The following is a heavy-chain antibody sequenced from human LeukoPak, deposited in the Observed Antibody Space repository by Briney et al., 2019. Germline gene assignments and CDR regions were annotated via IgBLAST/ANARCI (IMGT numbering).Heavy chain of an antibody. J-gene: IGHJ6*01. D-gene: IGHD3-10*01. CDR1: GYTFTNYW. V-gene: IGHV5-51*01. CDR2: VYPGDSDT. CDR3: ARDFYGSGSAPDYYGMDV. Sequence: GESLKISCKGFGYTFTNYWIGWVRQMPGKGLEWMGIVYPGDSDTRYSPSFQGQVTISADTSTSPAYLQWSSLEASDTAMYYCARDFYGSGSAPDYYGMDVWGQGTTVTVSS.